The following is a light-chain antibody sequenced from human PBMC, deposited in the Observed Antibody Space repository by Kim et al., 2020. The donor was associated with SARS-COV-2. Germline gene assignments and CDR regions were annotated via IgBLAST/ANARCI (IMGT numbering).Light chain of an antibody. CDR2: GTS. V-gene: IGKV3-20*01. Sequence: LSPGDRATLSCRASQSVSSGDLAWYQQKPGQAPRLLIYGTSSRATGIPDRFSGSGSGTDFTLTISRLEPEDFAVYYCQQCGSSMYTFGQGTKLEIK. J-gene: IGKJ2*01. CDR3: QQCGSSMYT. CDR1: QSVSSGD.